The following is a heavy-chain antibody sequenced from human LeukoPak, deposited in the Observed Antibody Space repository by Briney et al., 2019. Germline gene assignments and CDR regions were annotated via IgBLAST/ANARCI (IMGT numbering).Heavy chain of an antibody. CDR3: ARDIYCSSTSCYNNWFAP. CDR1: GGTFSSYA. CDR2: IIPIFGTA. J-gene: IGHJ5*02. D-gene: IGHD2-2*02. Sequence: ASVKVSCKASGGTFSSYAISWVRQAPGQGLEWMGVIIPIFGTANYAQKFQGRVTITTDESTSTAYMELSRLRSEHTAVYYCARDIYCSSTSCYNNWFAPWGQGTLVTVSS. V-gene: IGHV1-69*05.